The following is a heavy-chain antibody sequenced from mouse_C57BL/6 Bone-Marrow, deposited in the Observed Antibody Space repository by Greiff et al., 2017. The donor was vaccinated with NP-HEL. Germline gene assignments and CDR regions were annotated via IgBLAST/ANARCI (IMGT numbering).Heavy chain of an antibody. J-gene: IGHJ2*01. V-gene: IGHV1-82*01. CDR3: APFTEEDY. CDR1: GYAFSSSW. D-gene: IGHD1-1*01. CDR2: IYPGDGDT. Sequence: QVQLQQSGPELVKPGASVKISCKASGYAFSSSWMNWVKQRPGKGLEWIGRIYPGDGDTNYNGKFKGKATLTADNSSSTAYMQLSSLTSEDSAVYFCAPFTEEDYWGQGTTLTVSS.